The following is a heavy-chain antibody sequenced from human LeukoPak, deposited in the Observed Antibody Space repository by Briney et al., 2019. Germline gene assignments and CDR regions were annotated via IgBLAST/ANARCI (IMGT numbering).Heavy chain of an antibody. Sequence: ASVKVSCKASGGTFSSYAISWVRQAPGQGLEWMGGIIPIFGTANYAQKFQGRVTITADEPTSTAYMELSSLRSEDTAVYYCARARALLWFGNYYYYYMDVWGKGTTVTISS. V-gene: IGHV1-69*13. CDR3: ARARALLWFGNYYYYYMDV. J-gene: IGHJ6*03. CDR1: GGTFSSYA. D-gene: IGHD3-10*01. CDR2: IIPIFGTA.